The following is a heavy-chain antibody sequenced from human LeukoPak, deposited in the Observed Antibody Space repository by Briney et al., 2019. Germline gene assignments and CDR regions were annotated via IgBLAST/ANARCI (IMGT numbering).Heavy chain of an antibody. V-gene: IGHV1-69*13. D-gene: IGHD6-13*01. CDR1: GGTFSSYA. J-gene: IGHJ5*02. CDR3: ARAISLGQLVSYNWFDP. CDR2: IIPIFGTA. Sequence: ASVKVSCKASGGTFSSYAISWVRQAPGQGLEWMGGIIPIFGTANYAQKFQGRVTITADESTSTAYMELSSLRSEDTAVYCCARAISLGQLVSYNWFDPWGQGTLVTVSS.